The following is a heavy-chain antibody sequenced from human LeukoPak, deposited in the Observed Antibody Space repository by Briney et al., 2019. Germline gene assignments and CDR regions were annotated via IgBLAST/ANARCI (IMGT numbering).Heavy chain of an antibody. Sequence: SETLSLTCTVSGGSISSYYWNWIRQPPGKGLEWIGYIYYNGSTNYNPSLKSRVTISVDTSKNQFSLKLSSVTAADAAVYYCARSTPHDYYHYYMDVWGTGTTVTVSS. CDR3: ARSTPHDYYHYYMDV. CDR1: GGSISSYY. CDR2: IYYNGST. V-gene: IGHV4-59*12. D-gene: IGHD2-2*01. J-gene: IGHJ6*03.